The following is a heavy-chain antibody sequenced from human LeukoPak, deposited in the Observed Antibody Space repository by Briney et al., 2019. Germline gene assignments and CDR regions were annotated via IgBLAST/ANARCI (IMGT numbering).Heavy chain of an antibody. CDR3: SKGRGSTLTNIDF. J-gene: IGHJ4*02. Sequence: PGGSLRLSCAASGFAFSSFAMTWVRQSPGKGLEWVSSVSDSGVNTYYAGSVRGRFTVSRDNFKNILYLQMNSLTVEDTAFYYCSKGRGSTLTNIDFWGQGALVTVPS. D-gene: IGHD4-11*01. CDR2: VSDSGVNT. CDR1: GFAFSSFA. V-gene: IGHV3-23*01.